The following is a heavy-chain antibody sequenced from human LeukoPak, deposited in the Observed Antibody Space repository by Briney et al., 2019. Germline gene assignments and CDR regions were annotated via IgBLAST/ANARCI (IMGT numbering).Heavy chain of an antibody. Sequence: GGSQRLSCAVSGFTLSNYWIHWVRQAPGKGLVRVSLVSSDGATTTYADSVKGRFTISRDNVKSTVYLQMSSLRAEDTAVYYCARAVGGLLDYWGQGTLVTVSS. CDR1: GFTLSNYW. CDR3: ARAVGGLLDY. CDR2: VSSDGATT. V-gene: IGHV3-74*01. J-gene: IGHJ4*02. D-gene: IGHD2-15*01.